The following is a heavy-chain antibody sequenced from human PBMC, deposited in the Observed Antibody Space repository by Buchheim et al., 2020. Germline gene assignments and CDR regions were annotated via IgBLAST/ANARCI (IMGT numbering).Heavy chain of an antibody. V-gene: IGHV3-23*01. CDR2: ISGSGGST. Sequence: EVQLLESGGGLVQPGGSLRLSCAASGFTFSSYAMSWVRQAPGKGLEWVSAISGSGGSTYYADSVKGRFTIYRDNSKNTLYLQMNSLRAEDTAVYYCAKDPVPYGYNYYYGMDVWGQGTT. D-gene: IGHD3-10*01. CDR1: GFTFSSYA. CDR3: AKDPVPYGYNYYYGMDV. J-gene: IGHJ6*02.